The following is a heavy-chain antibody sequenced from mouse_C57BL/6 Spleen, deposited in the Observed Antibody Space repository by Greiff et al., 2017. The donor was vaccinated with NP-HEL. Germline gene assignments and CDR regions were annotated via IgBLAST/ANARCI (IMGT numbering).Heavy chain of an antibody. D-gene: IGHD2-4*01. CDR1: GYSITSGYY. V-gene: IGHV3-6*01. Sequence: ESGPGLVKPSQSLSLTCSVTGYSITSGYYWNWIRQFPGNKLEWMGYISYDGSNNYNPSLKNRISITRDTSKNQFFLKLNSVTTEDTATYYCARDDYDDYWGQGTSVTVSS. J-gene: IGHJ4*01. CDR3: ARDDYDDY. CDR2: ISYDGSN.